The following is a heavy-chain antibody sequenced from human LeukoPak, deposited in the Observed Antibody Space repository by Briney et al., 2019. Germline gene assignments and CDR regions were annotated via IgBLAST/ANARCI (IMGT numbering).Heavy chain of an antibody. D-gene: IGHD2-2*01. CDR1: GFTFSSSG. CDR2: IRYDGSNK. CDR3: AKDNPIEEVPALGPGD. J-gene: IGHJ4*02. V-gene: IGHV3-30*02. Sequence: GGSLRLSCAASGFTFSSSGMHWVRQAPGRGLDWVAFIRYDGSNKFYADSVEGRFTISRDNSKNTLYLQMNSLRTDDTAVYYCAKDNPIEEVPALGPGDWGQGTLVTVSS.